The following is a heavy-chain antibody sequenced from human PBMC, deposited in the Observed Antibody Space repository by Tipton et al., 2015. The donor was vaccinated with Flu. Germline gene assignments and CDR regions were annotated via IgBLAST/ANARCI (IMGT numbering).Heavy chain of an antibody. J-gene: IGHJ3*02. V-gene: IGHV4-39*07. CDR2: IYHSGST. Sequence: LRLSCTVSGGSISSSSHYWGWIRQSPGKGLEWIGSIYHSGSTYYNPSLKSRVTISVDTSKNQFSLKLGSVTAGDTAVYYCARRDCAGGICYSRVYDAFDIWGQGTLVTVSS. CDR3: ARRDCAGGICYSRVYDAFDI. CDR1: GGSISSSSHY. D-gene: IGHD2-8*02.